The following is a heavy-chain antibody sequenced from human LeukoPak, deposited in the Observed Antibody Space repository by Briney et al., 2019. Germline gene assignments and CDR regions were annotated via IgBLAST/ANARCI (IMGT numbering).Heavy chain of an antibody. Sequence: PSETLSLTCTVSGGSISSYYWSWIRQPPRKGLEWIGYIYYSGSTNYNPSLKSRVTISVDTSKNQFSLKLSSVTAADTAVYYCARLTLWFGELRHFDYWGQGTLVTVSS. CDR1: GGSISSYY. V-gene: IGHV4-59*01. CDR2: IYYSGST. D-gene: IGHD3-10*01. CDR3: ARLTLWFGELRHFDY. J-gene: IGHJ4*02.